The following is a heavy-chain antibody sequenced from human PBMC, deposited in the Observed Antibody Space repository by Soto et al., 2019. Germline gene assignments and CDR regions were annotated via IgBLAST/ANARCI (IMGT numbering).Heavy chain of an antibody. D-gene: IGHD2-21*02. CDR2: IAFNSGNT. CDR3: VSPSDLPDY. J-gene: IGHJ4*01. V-gene: IGHV3-9*01. CDR1: GFTFDDYA. Sequence: PGGSLRLSCAASGFTFDDYAMHWVRQAPGKGLDCVSGIAFNSGNTAYADSVKGRFTISRDNAKNSLSLQMNSLRAEDTAVYYCVSPSDLPDYWGQGTPVTISS.